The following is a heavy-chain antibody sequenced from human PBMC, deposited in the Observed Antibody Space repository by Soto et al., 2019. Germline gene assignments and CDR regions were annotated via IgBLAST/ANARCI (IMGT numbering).Heavy chain of an antibody. V-gene: IGHV1-18*01. CDR3: ARVGIPIFGVVIKYFAS. CDR2: ISAYNGNT. Sequence: ASVKVSCKASGYTFTSYGISWVRQAPGQGLEWMGWISAYNGNTNYAQKLQGRVTMTTDTSTSTAYMELRSLRSDDTAVYYCARVGIPIFGVVIKYFASWGQGTLVTVSS. D-gene: IGHD3-3*01. CDR1: GYTFTSYG. J-gene: IGHJ4*02.